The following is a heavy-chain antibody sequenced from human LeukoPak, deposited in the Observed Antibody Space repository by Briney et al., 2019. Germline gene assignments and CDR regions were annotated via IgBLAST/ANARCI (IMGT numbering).Heavy chain of an antibody. CDR3: ARGGSAVVTAYAGYFQH. J-gene: IGHJ1*01. CDR1: GGSISNYY. D-gene: IGHD2-21*02. V-gene: IGHV4-59*01. Sequence: SETLSLTCTVSGGSISNYYWSWIRQPPGKGLEWIGYIYYSGTTNYNPSLKSRVTISVDTSKNQFSLKLSSVTAADTAVYYCARGGSAVVTAYAGYFQHWGQGTLVTVSS. CDR2: IYYSGTT.